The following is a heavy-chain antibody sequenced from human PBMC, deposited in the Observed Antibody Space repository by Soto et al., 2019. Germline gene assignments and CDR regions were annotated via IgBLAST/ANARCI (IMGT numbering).Heavy chain of an antibody. D-gene: IGHD3-3*01. CDR1: GFTFDDYT. CDR2: ISWDGGST. CDR3: AKDSSQGNYYDFWSGYYSS. J-gene: IGHJ5*02. V-gene: IGHV3-43*01. Sequence: GGSLRLSCAASGFTFDDYTMHWVRQAPGKGLEWVSLISWDGGSTYYADSVKGRFTISRDNSKNSLYLQMNSLRTEDTALYYCAKDSSQGNYYDFWSGYYSSWGQGTLVTVSS.